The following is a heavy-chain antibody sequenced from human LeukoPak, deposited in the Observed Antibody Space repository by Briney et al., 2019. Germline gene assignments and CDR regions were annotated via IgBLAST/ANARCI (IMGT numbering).Heavy chain of an antibody. CDR2: IKQDGSEK. CDR1: GFTFSSYW. V-gene: IGHV3-7*01. J-gene: IGHJ4*02. CDR3: ARGGYYYGSGSYYT. Sequence: GGSLRLSRAASGFTFSSYWMGWVRQAPGKGLEWVANIKQDGSEKYYVDSVKGRFTISRDNAKNSLYLQMNSLRAEDTAVYYCARGGYYYGSGSYYTWGQGTLVTVSS. D-gene: IGHD3-10*01.